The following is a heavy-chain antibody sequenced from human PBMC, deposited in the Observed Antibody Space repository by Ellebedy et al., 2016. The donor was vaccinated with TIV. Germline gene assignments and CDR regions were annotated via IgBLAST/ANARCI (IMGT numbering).Heavy chain of an antibody. D-gene: IGHD4-23*01. Sequence: GESLKISCAASGFTFSGYWMHWVRQPQGKGLVWVSRIATDGSSTTYADYVKGRFSISRDNAKNTLSLHMSSLRAEDTAVYYCVRDKQDYGGGYYFDGMDVWGQGTMVTISS. J-gene: IGHJ6*02. V-gene: IGHV3-74*01. CDR3: VRDKQDYGGGYYFDGMDV. CDR2: IATDGSST. CDR1: GFTFSGYW.